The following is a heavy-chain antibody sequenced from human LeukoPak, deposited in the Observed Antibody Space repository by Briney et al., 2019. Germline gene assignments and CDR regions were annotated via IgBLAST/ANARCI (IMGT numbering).Heavy chain of an antibody. V-gene: IGHV4-4*07. Sequence: TSSETLSLTCSVSGGSTNSYYWSWIRQSGGKGLEWIGRIYSSGSTVHNPSLNSRLTMSIDTSKNQFSLTLKSVTATDTAVYYCARVKASSTSWTFDQWGQGALVTVSS. J-gene: IGHJ4*02. CDR1: GGSTNSYY. D-gene: IGHD2-2*01. CDR3: ARVKASSTSWTFDQ. CDR2: IYSSGST.